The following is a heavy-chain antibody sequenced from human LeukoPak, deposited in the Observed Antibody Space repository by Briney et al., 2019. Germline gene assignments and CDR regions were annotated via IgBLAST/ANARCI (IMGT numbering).Heavy chain of an antibody. J-gene: IGHJ3*02. Sequence: GASLKISSKGSGSRFTSYWISWVRQLPGKGLEWMGRIDPSDSYTNYSTSFQGHVTISADKSISTAYLQWSSLKASDTAMYYCARGGAVERYCSSTSCYWVDAFDIWGQGTMVTVSS. CDR3: ARGGAVERYCSSTSCYWVDAFDI. CDR2: IDPSDSYT. D-gene: IGHD2-2*01. V-gene: IGHV5-10-1*01. CDR1: GSRFTSYW.